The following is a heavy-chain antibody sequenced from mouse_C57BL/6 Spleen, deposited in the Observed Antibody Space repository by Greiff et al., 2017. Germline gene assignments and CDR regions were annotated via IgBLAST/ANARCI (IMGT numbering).Heavy chain of an antibody. Sequence: QVQLQQPGAELVKPGASVKLSCKASGYTFTSYWMHWVKQRPGQGLEWIGMIHPNSGSTNYNEKFKSKATLTVDKSSSTAYMQLSSLTSEDSAVYYFARGGLGGYYFDYWGQGTTLTVSS. J-gene: IGHJ2*01. CDR3: ARGGLGGYYFDY. CDR1: GYTFTSYW. CDR2: IHPNSGST. V-gene: IGHV1-64*01. D-gene: IGHD3-1*01.